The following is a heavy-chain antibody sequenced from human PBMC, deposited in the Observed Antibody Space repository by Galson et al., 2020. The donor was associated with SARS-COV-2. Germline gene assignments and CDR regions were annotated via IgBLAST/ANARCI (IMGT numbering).Heavy chain of an antibody. Sequence: GGSLRLSCAASGLTFSSYAMHWVRQAPGKGLEWVAVITYDGSNKYYADSVKGRFTISRDNSKNTLYLQMNSLRAEDTAVYYCARDLVVVAATPLDYWGQGTLVTVSS. CDR3: ARDLVVVAATPLDY. D-gene: IGHD2-15*01. J-gene: IGHJ4*02. V-gene: IGHV3-30*04. CDR1: GLTFSSYA. CDR2: ITYDGSNK.